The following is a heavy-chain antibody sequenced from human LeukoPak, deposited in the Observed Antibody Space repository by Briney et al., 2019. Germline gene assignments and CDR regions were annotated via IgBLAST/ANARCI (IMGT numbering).Heavy chain of an antibody. V-gene: IGHV1-58*01. CDR3: AAGPFFTV. CDR1: GFTFTDTT. J-gene: IGHJ4*02. CDR2: TVVGSGNT. Sequence: SGTVTFKASGFTFTDTTVQWVRHARAQRLEWIGWTVVGSGNTNYAQKLQERVTITRDMCTSTAYMELSRLRSEDTAVYYCAAGPFFTVGGQGTLVTVSS.